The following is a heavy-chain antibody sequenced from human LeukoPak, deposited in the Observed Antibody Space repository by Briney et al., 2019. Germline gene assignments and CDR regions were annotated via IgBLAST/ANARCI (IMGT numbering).Heavy chain of an antibody. J-gene: IGHJ4*02. CDR2: IIPIFGSP. Sequence: SVKVSCKPPGDTFTSYPIRWVRTAPGQGLEWMGGIIPIFGSPNYAQRFQGRDTIPADKSTSTAYIELSSLTYEDTAVYYCARDVPVEMTVSGYFDFWGQGTLVTVSS. CDR1: GDTFTSYP. CDR3: ARDVPVEMTVSGYFDF. D-gene: IGHD5-24*01. V-gene: IGHV1-69*06.